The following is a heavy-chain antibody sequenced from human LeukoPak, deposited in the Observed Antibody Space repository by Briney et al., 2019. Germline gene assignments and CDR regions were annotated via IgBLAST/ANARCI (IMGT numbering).Heavy chain of an antibody. CDR1: GFTFSSYA. CDR3: ARESGYGGNHFDY. Sequence: GGSVRLSCAASGFTFSSYAMNWVRQAPGKGLEWVSALSGSGGYTYYGDSVKGRFTISRDNSKSTLYLQMNSLRAEDTAVYYCARESGYGGNHFDYWGQGTLVTVSS. V-gene: IGHV3-23*01. CDR2: LSGSGGYT. J-gene: IGHJ4*02. D-gene: IGHD4-23*01.